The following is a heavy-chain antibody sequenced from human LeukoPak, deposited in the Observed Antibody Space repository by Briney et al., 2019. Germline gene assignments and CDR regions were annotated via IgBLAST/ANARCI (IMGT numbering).Heavy chain of an antibody. CDR1: GYTFTSYD. CDR3: ARDTPPADFWSDYYTSYYYYMDV. V-gene: IGHV1-8*02. Sequence: ASVKVSCKASGYTFTSYDINWVRQATGQGLEWMGWMNPNSGNTGYAQKLQGRVTMTTDTSTSTAYMELRSLRSDDTAVYYCARDTPPADFWSDYYTSYYYYMDVWGKGTTVTVSS. D-gene: IGHD3-3*01. CDR2: MNPNSGNT. J-gene: IGHJ6*03.